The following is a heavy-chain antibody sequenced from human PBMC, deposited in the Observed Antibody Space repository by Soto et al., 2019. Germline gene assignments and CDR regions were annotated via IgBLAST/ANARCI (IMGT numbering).Heavy chain of an antibody. CDR2: IYYSGST. Sequence: PSETLSLTCTVSGGSISSGDYYWSWIRQPPGKGLEWIGYIYYSGSTYYNPSPKSRVTISVDTSKNQFSLKLSSVTAADTAVYYCARDNQGYGDLLDAFDIWGQGTMVTVSS. V-gene: IGHV4-30-4*01. CDR3: ARDNQGYGDLLDAFDI. CDR1: GGSISSGDYY. J-gene: IGHJ3*02. D-gene: IGHD4-17*01.